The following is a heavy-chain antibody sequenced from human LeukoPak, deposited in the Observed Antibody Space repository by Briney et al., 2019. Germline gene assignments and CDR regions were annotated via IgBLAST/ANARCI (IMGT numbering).Heavy chain of an antibody. CDR2: IYYSGST. Sequence: SETLSHTCTVSGGSISSYYWSWIRQPPGKGLEWIGYIYYSGSTNYNPSLKSRVTISVDTSTNQFSLRLSSVTAADTAVYYCARENPIAAAGWFDPWGQGTLVTVSS. D-gene: IGHD6-13*01. CDR1: GGSISSYY. J-gene: IGHJ5*02. CDR3: ARENPIAAAGWFDP. V-gene: IGHV4-59*01.